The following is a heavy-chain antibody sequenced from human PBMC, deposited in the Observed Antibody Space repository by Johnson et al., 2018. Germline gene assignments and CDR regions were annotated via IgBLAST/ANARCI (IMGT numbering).Heavy chain of an antibody. D-gene: IGHD2-8*01. CDR2: SRNKANSYTT. V-gene: IGHV3-72*01. Sequence: VQLVQSGGGLVKPGRSLRLSCAASGFTFSDHYMEWVRQAPGKGLEWVGRSRNKANSYTTEYAASVKGRFTISRDHSKNPLYLQMNSLKTEDTAMYYCTRSPFNANDPFDIWGQGTMVTVSS. CDR3: TRSPFNANDPFDI. J-gene: IGHJ3*02. CDR1: GFTFSDHY.